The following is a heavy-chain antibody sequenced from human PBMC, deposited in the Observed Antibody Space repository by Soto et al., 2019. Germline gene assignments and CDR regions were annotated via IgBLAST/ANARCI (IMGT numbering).Heavy chain of an antibody. D-gene: IGHD2-2*01. Sequence: QVQLQESGPGLVKPSETLSLTCTVSGGSISSYYWSWIRQPPGKGLEWIGYIYYSGSTNYNPSLKSRVTISVDTSKNRFSLKLSSVTAADTAVYYCARHGRDIVVVPAANAFDIWGQGTMVTVSS. V-gene: IGHV4-59*08. CDR2: IYYSGST. CDR1: GGSISSYY. CDR3: ARHGRDIVVVPAANAFDI. J-gene: IGHJ3*02.